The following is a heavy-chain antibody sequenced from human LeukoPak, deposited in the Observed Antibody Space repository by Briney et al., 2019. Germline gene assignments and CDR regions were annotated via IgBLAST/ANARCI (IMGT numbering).Heavy chain of an antibody. D-gene: IGHD4-23*01. Sequence: ASVEVSCKASGYTFTSYGTSWVRQAPGQGLEWMGWISAYNGNTNYAQKLQGRVTMTTDTSTSTAYMELRSLRSDDTAVYYCARSMVRTFYYYYYMDVWGKGTTVTISS. CDR3: ARSMVRTFYYYYYMDV. J-gene: IGHJ6*03. CDR1: GYTFTSYG. CDR2: ISAYNGNT. V-gene: IGHV1-18*01.